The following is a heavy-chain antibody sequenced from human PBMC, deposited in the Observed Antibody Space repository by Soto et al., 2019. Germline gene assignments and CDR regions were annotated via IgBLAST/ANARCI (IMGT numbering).Heavy chain of an antibody. D-gene: IGHD2-15*01. Sequence: PGESLKISCKGSGYSFTSYWIGWVRQMPGKGLEWMGIIYPGDSDTRYSPSFQGQVTISADKSISTAYLQWSSLKASDTAMYYCARFIVVVVAARYCYYGMDVWGQGTTVTVSS. CDR1: GYSFTSYW. CDR2: IYPGDSDT. J-gene: IGHJ6*02. V-gene: IGHV5-51*01. CDR3: ARFIVVVVAARYCYYGMDV.